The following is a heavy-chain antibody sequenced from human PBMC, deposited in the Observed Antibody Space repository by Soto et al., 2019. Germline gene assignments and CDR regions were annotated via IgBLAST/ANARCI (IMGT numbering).Heavy chain of an antibody. V-gene: IGHV1-69*04. CDR2: IIPILGIA. J-gene: IGHJ6*03. CDR3: ARELSQDYYYYMDV. CDR1: GGTFSSYT. Sequence: SVKVSCKASGGTFSSYTISWLRQAPGQGLEWMGRIIPILGIANYAQKFQGRVTITADKSTSTAYMELSSLRSEDTAVYYCARELSQDYYYYMDVWGKGTTVTVSS.